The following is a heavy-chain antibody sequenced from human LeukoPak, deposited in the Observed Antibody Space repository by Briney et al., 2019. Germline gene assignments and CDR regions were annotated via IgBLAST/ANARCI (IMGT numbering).Heavy chain of an antibody. Sequence: GGSLRLSCAASGFTFSTYWMHWVRQAPGKGLVWVSRISSDGSITSYADSVKGRFTISRDNAKNSLYLQMNSLRAEDTAVYYCAGLYCSGGSCYQGDYYYYGTDVWGQGTTVTVSS. CDR3: AGLYCSGGSCYQGDYYYYGTDV. V-gene: IGHV3-74*01. CDR2: ISSDGSIT. J-gene: IGHJ6*02. D-gene: IGHD2-15*01. CDR1: GFTFSTYW.